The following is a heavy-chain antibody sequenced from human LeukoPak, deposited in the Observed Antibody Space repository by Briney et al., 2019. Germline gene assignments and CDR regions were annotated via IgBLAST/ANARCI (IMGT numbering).Heavy chain of an antibody. V-gene: IGHV4-61*08. CDR3: ARRLAVTGRYYFDY. CDR2: ISNSGNT. CDR1: GDSVSSGDYH. D-gene: IGHD6-19*01. J-gene: IGHJ4*02. Sequence: SETLSLTCTVSGDSVSSGDYHWSWIRQPPGKGLEWIGNISNSGNTNYNPSLKSRVTISIDASKNQFSLKLSSVTAADTAVYYCARRLAVTGRYYFDYWGPGTLVTVSS.